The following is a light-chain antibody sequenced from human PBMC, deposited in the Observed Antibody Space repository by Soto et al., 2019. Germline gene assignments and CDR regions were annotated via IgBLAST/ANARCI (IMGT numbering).Light chain of an antibody. J-gene: IGKJ1*01. CDR1: QSVSSSY. V-gene: IGKV3-20*01. Sequence: EIVLTQSPGTLSLSPGVRATLSCRASQSVSSSYLAWYQQKPGQAPRLLIYGASSRATGIPDRFSGSGSGTDFTLTISRLEPEDFAVYYCQQYGSSPWTFGHGTKVDIK. CDR3: QQYGSSPWT. CDR2: GAS.